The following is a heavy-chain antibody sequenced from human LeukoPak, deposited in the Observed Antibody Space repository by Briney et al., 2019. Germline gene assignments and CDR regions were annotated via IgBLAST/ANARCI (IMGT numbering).Heavy chain of an antibody. D-gene: IGHD3-10*01. J-gene: IGHJ4*02. CDR2: ISSSSSYI. CDR1: GGSISSSS. V-gene: IGHV3-21*01. Sequence: ETLSLTCTVSGGSISSSSYYWGWIRQPPGKGLEWVSSISSSSSYIYYADSVKGRFTISRDNAKNSLYLQMNSLRAEDTAVYYCARDYYGSGSRRDDFDYWGQGTLVTVSS. CDR3: ARDYYGSGSRRDDFDY.